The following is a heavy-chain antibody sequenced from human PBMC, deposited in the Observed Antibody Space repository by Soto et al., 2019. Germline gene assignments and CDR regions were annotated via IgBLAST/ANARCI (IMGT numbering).Heavy chain of an antibody. Sequence: SETLSLTCAVSGGSISSSNWWSWVRQPPGKGLEWIGEIYHSGSTNYNPSLKSRDTISVDKSKNQFSLKLSSVTATDTAVYYCARFKGPVAGTRRIDYWGQGILVTV. CDR1: GGSISSSNW. V-gene: IGHV4-4*02. CDR2: IYHSGST. D-gene: IGHD6-19*01. J-gene: IGHJ4*02. CDR3: ARFKGPVAGTRRIDY.